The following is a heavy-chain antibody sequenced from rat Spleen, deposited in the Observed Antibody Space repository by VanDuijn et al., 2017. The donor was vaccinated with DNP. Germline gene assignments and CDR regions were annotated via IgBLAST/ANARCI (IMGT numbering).Heavy chain of an antibody. D-gene: IGHD1-6*01. V-gene: IGHV5S10*01. CDR2: ITYDGGST. Sequence: EVHLVESGGGLVQPGRSLKLSCAASGFTFSDYNMAWVRQAPKKGLEWVATITYDGGSTYYRDSVKGRFTISRDTAKSSLYLQMNSLKSEDTATYYCTRGVYYGSSWAFDYWGHGVMVTVSS. CDR1: GFTFSDYN. CDR3: TRGVYYGSSWAFDY. J-gene: IGHJ2*01.